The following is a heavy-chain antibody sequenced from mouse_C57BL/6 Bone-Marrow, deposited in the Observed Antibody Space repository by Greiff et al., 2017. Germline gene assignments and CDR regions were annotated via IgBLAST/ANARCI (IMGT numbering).Heavy chain of an antibody. CDR1: GYAFSSYW. J-gene: IGHJ3*01. CDR3: TRGAY. Sequence: VKLLESGAELVKPGASVKISCKASGYAFSSYWMNWVKQRPGKGLEWIGQIFPGDGDTNYNAKFKGKATLTVDTSASTAYMQLSSLTSEDSAVYFCTRGAYWGQGTLVTVSA. CDR2: IFPGDGDT. V-gene: IGHV1-80*01.